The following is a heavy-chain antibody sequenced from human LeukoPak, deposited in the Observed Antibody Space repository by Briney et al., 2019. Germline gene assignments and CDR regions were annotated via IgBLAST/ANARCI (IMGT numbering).Heavy chain of an antibody. V-gene: IGHV4-4*07. CDR2: IYTSGST. Sequence: SETLSLTCTVSGGSISSYYWSWIRQPAGKGLEWIGRIYTSGSTNYNPSLKSRVTMSVDTSKNQSSLKLSSVTAADTAVYYCAAFSIAVAGTSDGASWFDPWGQGTLVTVSS. D-gene: IGHD6-19*01. J-gene: IGHJ5*02. CDR3: AAFSIAVAGTSDGASWFDP. CDR1: GGSISSYY.